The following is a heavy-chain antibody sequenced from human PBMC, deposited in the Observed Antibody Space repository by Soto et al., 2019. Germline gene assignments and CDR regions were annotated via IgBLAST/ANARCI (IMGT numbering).Heavy chain of an antibody. J-gene: IGHJ4*02. CDR3: ARAYYDESSGSSGLIDC. CDR2: INHSGST. CDR1: GGSFSGYY. V-gene: IGHV4-34*01. Sequence: SETRSLTCAVYGGSFSGYYWSWIRQPPGKGLEWIGEINHSGSTNYNPSLKSRVTISVDTSKNQFSLKLSSVTAADTAVYFCARAYYDESSGSSGLIDCWGQGTLVTVSS. D-gene: IGHD3-22*01.